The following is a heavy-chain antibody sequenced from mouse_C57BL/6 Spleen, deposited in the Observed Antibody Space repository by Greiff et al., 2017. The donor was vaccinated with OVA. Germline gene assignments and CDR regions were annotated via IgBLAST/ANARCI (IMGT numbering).Heavy chain of an antibody. Sequence: EVMLVESGGGLVKPGGSLKLSCAASGFTFSDYGMHWVRQAPEKGLEWVAYISSGRSTIYYADTVKGRFTISRDNATNTLFLQMTSLRSEDTAMYYCARPYYGSSYGFGYWGKGTTLTVSS. V-gene: IGHV5-17*01. D-gene: IGHD1-1*01. CDR2: ISSGRSTI. J-gene: IGHJ2*01. CDR3: ARPYYGSSYGFGY. CDR1: GFTFSDYG.